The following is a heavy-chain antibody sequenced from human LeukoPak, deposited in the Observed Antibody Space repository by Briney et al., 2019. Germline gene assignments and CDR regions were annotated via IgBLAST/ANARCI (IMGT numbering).Heavy chain of an antibody. Sequence: SETLPLTCTVSGYSIRSGYYWSWIRQPPGKGLEWIGEINHSGSTNCNPSLKSRVTISVDTSKNQFSLKLSSVTAADTAVYYCASRRGYSYGSFDYWGQGTLVTVSS. D-gene: IGHD5-18*01. J-gene: IGHJ4*02. CDR3: ASRRGYSYGSFDY. CDR1: GYSIRSGYY. V-gene: IGHV4-34*01. CDR2: INHSGST.